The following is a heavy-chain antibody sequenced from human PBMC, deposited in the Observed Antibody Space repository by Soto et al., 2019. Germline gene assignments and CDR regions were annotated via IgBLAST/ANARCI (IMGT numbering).Heavy chain of an antibody. CDR2: IYYSGST. Sequence: PSETLSLTCTVSGGSISSSSYYWGWIRQPPGKGLGWIGSIYYSGSTYYNPSLKSRVTISVDTSKNQFSLKLSSVTTADTAVYYCARDPSGYDYYYYYYMDVWGKGTTVTVSS. CDR3: ARDPSGYDYYYYYYMDV. D-gene: IGHD5-12*01. CDR1: GGSISSSSYY. J-gene: IGHJ6*03. V-gene: IGHV4-39*02.